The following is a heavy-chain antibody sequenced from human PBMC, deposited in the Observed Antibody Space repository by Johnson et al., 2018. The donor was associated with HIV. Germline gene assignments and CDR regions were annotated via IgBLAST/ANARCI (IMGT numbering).Heavy chain of an antibody. J-gene: IGHJ3*02. Sequence: VQLVESGGGVVQPGGSLRLSCAASGFGFGSYAMSWVRQAPGKGLEWVSAISGTGRTTHYADSVKGRFTLSRDNSKNTLYLQMNSLRAEDTAVYYCAKGPGIAVAWPAFDIWGQGTMVTVSS. D-gene: IGHD6-19*01. V-gene: IGHV3-23*04. CDR1: GFGFGSYA. CDR2: ISGTGRTT. CDR3: AKGPGIAVAWPAFDI.